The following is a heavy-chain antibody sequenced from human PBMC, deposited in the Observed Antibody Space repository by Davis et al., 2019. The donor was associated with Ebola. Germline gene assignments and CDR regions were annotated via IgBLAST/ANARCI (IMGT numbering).Heavy chain of an antibody. V-gene: IGHV3-30*02. J-gene: IGHJ4*02. D-gene: IGHD3-10*01. Sequence: PGGSLRLSCAGSGFRFSDYGMHWVRQAPGKGLEWVAFTRYEGATQYYVDSVKGRFTISRDNSKNTLYLQMNSLRIDDTAVYYCARASGSRELDYWGQGILVTVSS. CDR3: ARASGSRELDY. CDR1: GFRFSDYG. CDR2: TRYEGATQ.